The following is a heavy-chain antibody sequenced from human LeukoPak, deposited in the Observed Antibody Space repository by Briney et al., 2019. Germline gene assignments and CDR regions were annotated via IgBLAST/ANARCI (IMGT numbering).Heavy chain of an antibody. D-gene: IGHD2-21*02. CDR1: GGTFSSYA. V-gene: IGHV1-69*06. J-gene: IGHJ4*02. CDR3: ARGQTMVYCGGDCYRFDN. CDR2: IIPIFGTA. Sequence: SVKVSCKASGGTFSSYAISWVRQAPGQGLEWMGGIIPIFGTANYAQKFRGRVTITADKSTRTAYMELSSLRSEDTAVYYCARGQTMVYCGGDCYRFDNWGQGTLVTVSS.